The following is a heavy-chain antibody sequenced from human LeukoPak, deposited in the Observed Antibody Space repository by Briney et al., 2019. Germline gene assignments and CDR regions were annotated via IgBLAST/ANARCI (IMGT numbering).Heavy chain of an antibody. J-gene: IGHJ4*02. V-gene: IGHV4-59*08. Sequence: SETLSLTCTVSGGSISGYYWTWIRQPPGKGLEWIGYISYSGSTSSHPSLKSRVTISLDMSKSQFSLKLTSVTAADTAVYYCVRGYSGYPYYLDYWGRGTLVTVSS. D-gene: IGHD5-12*01. CDR1: GGSISGYY. CDR2: ISYSGST. CDR3: VRGYSGYPYYLDY.